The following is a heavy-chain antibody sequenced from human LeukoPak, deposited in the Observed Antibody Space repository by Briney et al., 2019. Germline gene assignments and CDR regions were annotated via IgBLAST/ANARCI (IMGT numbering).Heavy chain of an antibody. Sequence: SETLSLTCTVSGGSISSYYWSWLRQPPGKGLEWIGYIYYSGSTNYNPSLKSRVTISVDTSKNQFSLKLSSVTAADTAVYYCARGCSSTSCYAGGAFDIWGQGTMVTVSS. CDR1: GGSISSYY. J-gene: IGHJ3*02. D-gene: IGHD2-2*01. V-gene: IGHV4-59*01. CDR2: IYYSGST. CDR3: ARGCSSTSCYAGGAFDI.